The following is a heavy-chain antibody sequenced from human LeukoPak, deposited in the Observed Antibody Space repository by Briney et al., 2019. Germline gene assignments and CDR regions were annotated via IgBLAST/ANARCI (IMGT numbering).Heavy chain of an antibody. D-gene: IGHD3-22*01. CDR2: IYSSGST. V-gene: IGHV4-34*09. CDR3: ARSDSSGYYGAY. J-gene: IGHJ4*02. Sequence: PSETLSLTCAVYGGSFSGYYWSWIRQPPGKGLEWIGFIYSSGSTFYNPSLKSRVTISLDASKNQFSLKLSSVTAADTAVYYCARSDSSGYYGAYWGQGTLATVSS. CDR1: GGSFSGYY.